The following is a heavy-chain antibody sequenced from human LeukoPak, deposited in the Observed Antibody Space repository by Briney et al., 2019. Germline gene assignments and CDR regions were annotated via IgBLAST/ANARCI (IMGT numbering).Heavy chain of an antibody. J-gene: IGHJ4*02. V-gene: IGHV3-9*01. Sequence: GGSLRLSCAASGCTFDDYAMHWVRQAPGKGLEWVSGISWNSGSIGYADSVKGRFTISRDNAKNSLYLQMNSLRAEDTALYYCAKDTNPRIAAAGTGVDYWGQGTLVTVSS. CDR3: AKDTNPRIAAAGTGVDY. CDR2: ISWNSGSI. D-gene: IGHD6-13*01. CDR1: GCTFDDYA.